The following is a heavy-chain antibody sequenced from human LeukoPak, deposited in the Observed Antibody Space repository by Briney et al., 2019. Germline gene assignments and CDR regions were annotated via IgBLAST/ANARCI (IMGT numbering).Heavy chain of an antibody. CDR3: ARTARVFDH. Sequence: SETLSLTCTVSDDSISSYYWSWIRQPPGKALECIGYIYINGDTKSNPSLKSRVTMSLDKSKKKFSLQLRCVTAADTAVYFCARTARVFDHWGQGLLVTVFS. D-gene: IGHD2-21*02. CDR1: DDSISSYY. J-gene: IGHJ4*02. CDR2: IYINGDT. V-gene: IGHV4-4*08.